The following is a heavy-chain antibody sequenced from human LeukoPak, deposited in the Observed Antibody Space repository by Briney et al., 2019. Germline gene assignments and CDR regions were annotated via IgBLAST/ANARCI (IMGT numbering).Heavy chain of an antibody. Sequence: GASVKVSCKASGYTFISYQMHWVRQAPGQGLEWMGIINPTGGSTSHAQKFQGRVTMTRDTSTSTVYMELSSLRSEDTAVYYCARAWGSRYDFWSGYISRGYYGMDVWGQGTTVTVSS. CDR3: ARAWGSRYDFWSGYISRGYYGMDV. CDR1: GYTFISYQ. V-gene: IGHV1-46*01. CDR2: INPTGGST. J-gene: IGHJ6*02. D-gene: IGHD3-3*01.